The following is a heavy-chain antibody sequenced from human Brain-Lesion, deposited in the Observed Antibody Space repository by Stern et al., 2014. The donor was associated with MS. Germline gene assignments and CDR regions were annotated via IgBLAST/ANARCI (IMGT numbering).Heavy chain of an antibody. CDR2: IYYRGST. J-gene: IGHJ4*02. D-gene: IGHD3-10*01. CDR1: GGSISSNSYY. V-gene: IGHV4-39*01. CDR3: AKVWLGELPENPLDY. Sequence: QVQLVESGPGLVKPSETLSLTCTVSGGSISSNSYYWGWIRQPPGKGLEWIGSIYYRGSTYYNPSLKSRVTISKDTSQNQFSLNLTSVTAADTAVYFCAKVWLGELPENPLDYWGQGTLVTVSA.